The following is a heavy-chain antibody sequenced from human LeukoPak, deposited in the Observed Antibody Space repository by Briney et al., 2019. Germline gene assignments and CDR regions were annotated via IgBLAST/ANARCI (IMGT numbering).Heavy chain of an antibody. CDR1: GFTFSTYS. D-gene: IGHD3-3*01. J-gene: IGHJ6*03. Sequence: GGSLRLSCAASGFTFSTYSMKWIRQAPGKGLEWVSYISSSSNTIYYADSVKGRFTISRGNAWNSLYLQMNSLRAEDTAVYYCARRITISGVGYYMDVWGKGTTVTVSS. CDR2: ISSSSNTI. V-gene: IGHV3-48*01. CDR3: ARRITISGVGYYMDV.